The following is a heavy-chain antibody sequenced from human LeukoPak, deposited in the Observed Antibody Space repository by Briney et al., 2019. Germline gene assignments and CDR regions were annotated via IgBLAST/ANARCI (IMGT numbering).Heavy chain of an antibody. J-gene: IGHJ4*02. V-gene: IGHV4-34*01. D-gene: IGHD3-22*01. CDR2: IDHSGST. CDR3: ARGPPVYYDNGGYYFFDY. CDR1: DGSFSGYY. Sequence: SETLSLTCAVNDGSFSGYYWTWIRQSPGKGLEWIGEIDHSGSTNYNPSLKSRVTISVDTSKNQFSLKLSSVTAADTAVYYCARGPPVYYDNGGYYFFDYWGQGTLVTVSS.